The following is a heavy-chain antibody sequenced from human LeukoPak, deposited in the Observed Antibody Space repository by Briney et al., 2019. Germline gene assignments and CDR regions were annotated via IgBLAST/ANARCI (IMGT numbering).Heavy chain of an antibody. Sequence: PGGSLRLSCAASGFTFSSYGMHWVRQAPGKGLEWVAVISYDGSNKYYADSVKGRFTISRDNSKSTLYLQMNSLRAEDTAVYYCAKDGARYCSSTSCYFFGYWGQGTLVTVSS. CDR2: ISYDGSNK. CDR3: AKDGARYCSSTSCYFFGY. J-gene: IGHJ4*02. CDR1: GFTFSSYG. D-gene: IGHD2-2*01. V-gene: IGHV3-30*18.